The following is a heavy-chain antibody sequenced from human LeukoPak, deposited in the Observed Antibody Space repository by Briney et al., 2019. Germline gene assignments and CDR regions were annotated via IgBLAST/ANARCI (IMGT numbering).Heavy chain of an antibody. CDR3: ARDFDSSSLFDP. V-gene: IGHV1-18*01. CDR1: GYTFTSKG. J-gene: IGHJ5*02. Sequence: ASVKDSCKSSGYTFTSKGISWVRQAPGQGLEWMGWINTYNGNTNYARKYQGRVTMTTDTSTSTVYMELRSLRSDDTVVYYCARDFDSSSLFDPWGQGTLVTVSS. D-gene: IGHD6-13*01. CDR2: INTYNGNT.